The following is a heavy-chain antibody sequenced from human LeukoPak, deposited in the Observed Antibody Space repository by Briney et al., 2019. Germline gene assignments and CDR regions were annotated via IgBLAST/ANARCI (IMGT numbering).Heavy chain of an antibody. J-gene: IGHJ4*02. D-gene: IGHD1-26*01. V-gene: IGHV4-59*01. Sequence: SETLSLTCTVSGGSISSYYWSFIRQPPGKGLEWIGYIYYSGSTNYNPSLKSRVTISVDTSKNQFSLKLSSVTAADTAVYYCARDRWELPDYWGQGTLVTVSS. CDR2: IYYSGST. CDR3: ARDRWELPDY. CDR1: GGSISSYY.